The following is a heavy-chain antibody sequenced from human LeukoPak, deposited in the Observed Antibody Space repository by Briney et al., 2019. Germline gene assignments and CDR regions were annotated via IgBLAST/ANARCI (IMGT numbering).Heavy chain of an antibody. V-gene: IGHV3-23*01. CDR2: ISGSGDTP. Sequence: GGSLRLSCEGSGYTFITFNTYAMSWVRQSPGKGMEWVSAISGSGDTPYYADSVKGRFTISRDNSKNTLYLQMNSLRAEDTAVYYCAKESTMAVRGLFDYWGQGTLVTVSS. CDR3: AKESTMAVRGLFDY. D-gene: IGHD1-1*01. CDR1: GYTFITFNTYA. J-gene: IGHJ4*02.